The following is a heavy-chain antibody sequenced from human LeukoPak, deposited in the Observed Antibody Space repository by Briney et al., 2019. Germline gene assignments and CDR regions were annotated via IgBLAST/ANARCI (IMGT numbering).Heavy chain of an antibody. J-gene: IGHJ4*02. V-gene: IGHV3-30*18. CDR3: AKEGSSSSFGY. D-gene: IGHD6-13*01. Sequence: GGSLRLSCAASGFTFSSYGMHWVRQAPGKGLEWVAVISYDGSNKYYADSVKGRFTISRDNPKNTLYLQMNSLRAEDTAVYYCAKEGSSSSFGYWGQGTLVTVSS. CDR1: GFTFSSYG. CDR2: ISYDGSNK.